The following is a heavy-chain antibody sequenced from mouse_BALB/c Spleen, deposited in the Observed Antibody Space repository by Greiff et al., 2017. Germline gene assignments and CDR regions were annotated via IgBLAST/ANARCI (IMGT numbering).Heavy chain of an antibody. CDR2: IYPGNSDT. J-gene: IGHJ4*01. CDR1: GYTFTSYW. D-gene: IGHD2-3*01. CDR3: TRAMERVYAMDY. V-gene: IGHV1-5*01. Sequence: VQLKQSGTVLARPGASVKMSCKASGYTFTSYWMHWVNQRPGQGLEWIGAIYPGNSDTSYNQKFKGKAKLTAATSTSTAYMELSNLTNEDSAVYYCTRAMERVYAMDYWGQGTSVTVSS.